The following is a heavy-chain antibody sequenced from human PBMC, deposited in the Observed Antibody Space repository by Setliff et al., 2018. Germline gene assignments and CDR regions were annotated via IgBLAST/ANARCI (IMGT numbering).Heavy chain of an antibody. CDR3: ARGGYSRGPPVYYFDY. V-gene: IGHV4-39*07. Sequence: KASETLSLTCTVSGGSIRSSSYYWSWIRQPPGKGLEWIGEINHSGSTNYNPSLKSRVTISVGTSKNQFSLKLSSVTAADTAVYYCARGGYSRGPPVYYFDYWGQGTLVTVSS. CDR1: GGSIRSSSYY. J-gene: IGHJ4*02. D-gene: IGHD5-12*01. CDR2: INHSGST.